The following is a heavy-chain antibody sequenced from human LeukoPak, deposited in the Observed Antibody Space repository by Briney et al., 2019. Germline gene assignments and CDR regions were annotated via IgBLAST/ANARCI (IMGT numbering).Heavy chain of an antibody. CDR2: ISHSGST. Sequence: PSETLSLTCAVYGGSFSGYYWSWIRQPPGTGLEWIGEISHSGSTNYNPSLKSRVTISVDTSKNQFSLKLSSVTAADTAVYYCARGSGSYSYEDYWGQGTLVTVSS. V-gene: IGHV4-34*01. J-gene: IGHJ4*02. CDR1: GGSFSGYY. CDR3: ARGSGSYSYEDY. D-gene: IGHD1-26*01.